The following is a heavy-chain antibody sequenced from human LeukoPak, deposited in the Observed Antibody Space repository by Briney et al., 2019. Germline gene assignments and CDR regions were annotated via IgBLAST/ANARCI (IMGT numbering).Heavy chain of an antibody. J-gene: IGHJ4*02. CDR2: ISAYNGNT. CDR1: GYSFTSYG. Sequence: EASVKVSCKASGYSFTSYGVSWVRQAPGQGLEWMGWISAYNGNTNYAQKFQGRVTMTTDTSTSTAYMELRSLRSDDTAVYYCARDEEGRMQFWKHWGQGALVTVSS. V-gene: IGHV1-18*01. CDR3: ARDEEGRMQFWKH. D-gene: IGHD1-1*01.